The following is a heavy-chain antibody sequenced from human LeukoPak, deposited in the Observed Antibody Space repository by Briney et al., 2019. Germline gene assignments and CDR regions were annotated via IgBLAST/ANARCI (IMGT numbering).Heavy chain of an antibody. V-gene: IGHV1-18*01. CDR1: RYTFTSYG. CDR3: ARVSRITIFGVVLNAFDI. Sequence: ASVKVSCKASRYTFTSYGISWVRQAPGQGLEWMGWISAYNGNTNYAQKLQGRVTMTTDTSTSTAYMELRSLRSDDTAVYYCARVSRITIFGVVLNAFDIWGQGTMVTVSS. CDR2: ISAYNGNT. D-gene: IGHD3-3*01. J-gene: IGHJ3*02.